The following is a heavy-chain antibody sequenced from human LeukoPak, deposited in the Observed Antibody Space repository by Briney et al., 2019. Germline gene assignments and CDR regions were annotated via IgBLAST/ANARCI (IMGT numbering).Heavy chain of an antibody. Sequence: ASVKVSCKASGYTFTGYYMHWVRQAPGQGLEWMGWINPNSGGTNYAQKFQGRVTMTGDTSISTAFMELSRLRSDDTAVYYCARDGPYYYDSSGRDWFDPWGQGTLVTVSS. CDR1: GYTFTGYY. V-gene: IGHV1-2*02. CDR3: ARDGPYYYDSSGRDWFDP. CDR2: INPNSGGT. D-gene: IGHD3-22*01. J-gene: IGHJ5*02.